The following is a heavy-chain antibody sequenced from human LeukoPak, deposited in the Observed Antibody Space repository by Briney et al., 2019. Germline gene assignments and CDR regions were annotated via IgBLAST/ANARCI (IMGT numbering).Heavy chain of an antibody. Sequence: PGGSLRLSCAASGFTSGFTFSSFAMSWVRQAPGKGLEWVSAISGSGTATHYAASVRGRFTISRDNSKNTLYLEMNSLRAEDTAIYYCAKDFSSTSSTPFDPWGQGTLVTVSS. CDR3: AKDFSSTSSTPFDP. CDR1: GFTFSSFA. J-gene: IGHJ5*02. V-gene: IGHV3-23*01. D-gene: IGHD6-19*01. CDR2: ISGSGTAT.